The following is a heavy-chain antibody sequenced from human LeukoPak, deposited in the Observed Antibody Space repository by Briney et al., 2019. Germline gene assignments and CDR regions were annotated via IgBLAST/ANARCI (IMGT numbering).Heavy chain of an antibody. J-gene: IGHJ4*02. CDR2: ISAYNGNT. CDR3: ARGAPRYCSSTSCYESHFDY. Sequence: ASVKVSCKASGYTFTSYGISGVRQAPRQGLEGLGWISAYNGNTNYAQKLQGRVTMTTDTSTSTAYMELRSLRSDDTAVYYCARGAPRYCSSTSCYESHFDYWGQGTLVTVSS. D-gene: IGHD2-2*01. CDR1: GYTFTSYG. V-gene: IGHV1-18*01.